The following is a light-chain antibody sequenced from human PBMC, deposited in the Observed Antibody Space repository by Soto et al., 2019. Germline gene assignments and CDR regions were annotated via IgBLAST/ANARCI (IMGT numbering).Light chain of an antibody. V-gene: IGLV2-14*01. J-gene: IGLJ1*01. CDR2: EVS. CDR1: SSDVGGYNY. CDR3: SSYTTTSTPDV. Sequence: QSALTQPASVSGSPGQSVTISCSGTSSDVGGYNYVSWYQQHPGKAPKLLIYEVSNRPSGVSNRFSGSKSANTASLTISGLQPEDEAEYYCSSYTTTSTPDVFGAGTKLTVL.